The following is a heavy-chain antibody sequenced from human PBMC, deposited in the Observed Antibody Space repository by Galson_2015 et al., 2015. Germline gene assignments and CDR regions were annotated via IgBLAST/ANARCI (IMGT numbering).Heavy chain of an antibody. D-gene: IGHD6-13*01. V-gene: IGHV7-4-1*02. CDR2: INTNTGNP. CDR1: GYTFTSYA. J-gene: IGHJ6*02. Sequence: SVKVSCKASGYTFTSYAMNWVRQAPGQGLEWMGWINTNTGNPTYAQGFTGRFVFSLDTSVSTAYLQISSLKAEDTAVYYCARDQQLVHGYYYGMDVWGQGTTVTVSS. CDR3: ARDQQLVHGYYYGMDV.